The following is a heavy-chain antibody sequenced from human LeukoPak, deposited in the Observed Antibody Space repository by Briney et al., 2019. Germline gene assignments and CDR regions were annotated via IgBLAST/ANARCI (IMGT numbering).Heavy chain of an antibody. V-gene: IGHV4-34*01. D-gene: IGHD1-26*01. CDR2: INHSGST. Sequence: PSETLSLTCAVYGGSFSGYYWSWIRQPPGKGLEWIGEINHSGSTNYNPSLKSRVTISVDTSKNQFSLKLSSVTAADTAVYYCARLCGSLITRYGPYKFDYWGQGTLVTVSS. J-gene: IGHJ4*02. CDR3: ARLCGSLITRYGPYKFDY. CDR1: GGSFSGYY.